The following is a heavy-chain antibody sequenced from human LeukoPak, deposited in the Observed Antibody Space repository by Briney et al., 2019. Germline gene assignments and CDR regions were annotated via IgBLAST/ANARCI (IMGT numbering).Heavy chain of an antibody. CDR1: RFTLSRHA. V-gene: IGHV3-30-3*01. CDR2: LSYDGSNK. Sequence: PEGSLRLSCAASRFTLSRHAMHWARQAPGKGLEWVTLLSYDGSNKYYADSVKGRFTISRDNSKNTLYLQMNSLRAEDTAVYYCARSVVAGATPEYYYGMDVWGQGTTVTVSS. CDR3: ARSVVAGATPEYYYGMDV. D-gene: IGHD2-15*01. J-gene: IGHJ6*02.